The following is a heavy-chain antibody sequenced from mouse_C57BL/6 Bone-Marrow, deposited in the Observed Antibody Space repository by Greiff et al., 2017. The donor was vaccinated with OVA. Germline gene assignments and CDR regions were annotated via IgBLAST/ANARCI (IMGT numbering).Heavy chain of an antibody. CDR3: ARDAHDGYYLAWFAY. D-gene: IGHD2-3*01. J-gene: IGHJ3*01. Sequence: VQLQQSGAELVRPGSSVKMSCKTSGYTFTSYGINWVKQRPGHGLEWIGEILPGSGSTNYNEKFKGKATFTADTSSNTAYMQLSSLTTEDSAIYYCARDAHDGYYLAWFAYWGQGTLVTVSA. V-gene: IGHV1-9*01. CDR1: GYTFTSYG. CDR2: ILPGSGST.